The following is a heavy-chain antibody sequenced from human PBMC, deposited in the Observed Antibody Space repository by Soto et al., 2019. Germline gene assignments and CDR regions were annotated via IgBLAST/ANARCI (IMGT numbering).Heavy chain of an antibody. V-gene: IGHV3-64D*06. CDR1: GFTFSMFS. CDR3: VHPRSTVQIPPT. CDR2: IGSNGDST. D-gene: IGHD4-17*01. J-gene: IGHJ5*02. Sequence: GGSLRLSCSASGFTFSMFSMHWVRQAPGKGLEYVSGIGSNGDSTYYAGSVKGRFTISRDNSKNTLYLQMSSLRAVDTAVYYCVHPRSTVQIPPTWGQGTLVTAPQ.